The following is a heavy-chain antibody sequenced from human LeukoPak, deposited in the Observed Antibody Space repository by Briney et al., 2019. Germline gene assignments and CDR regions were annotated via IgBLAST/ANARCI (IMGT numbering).Heavy chain of an antibody. D-gene: IGHD6-19*01. CDR1: GGSFSGYY. Sequence: SETLSLTCAVYGGSFSGYYWSWIRQPPGKGLEWIGEINHSGSTNYNPSLKSRVTISVDTSKNQFSLKLSSVTAADTAVYYCARGETHSSGWNYWGQGTLVTVSS. CDR3: ARGETHSSGWNY. J-gene: IGHJ4*02. CDR2: INHSGST. V-gene: IGHV4-34*01.